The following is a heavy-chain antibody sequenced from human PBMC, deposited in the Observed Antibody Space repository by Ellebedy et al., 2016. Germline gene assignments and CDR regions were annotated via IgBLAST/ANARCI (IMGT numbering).Heavy chain of an antibody. V-gene: IGHV3-30*04. CDR1: GFTFTSYA. D-gene: IGHD2-15*01. Sequence: GESLKISCAASGFTFTSYAMHWVRQAPGKGLEWVAVTSYDGSDKYHADSVKGRFTISRDNSKNTVYLQMNSLRDEDTAVYYCARDKGAGYCSGGTCYSFDYWGQGTLVTVSS. J-gene: IGHJ4*02. CDR3: ARDKGAGYCSGGTCYSFDY. CDR2: TSYDGSDK.